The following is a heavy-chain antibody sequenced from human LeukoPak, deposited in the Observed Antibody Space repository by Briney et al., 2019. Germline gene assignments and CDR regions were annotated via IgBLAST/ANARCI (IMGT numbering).Heavy chain of an antibody. D-gene: IGHD2-2*01. CDR3: ATSSDAPANM. CDR2: IRQDGSAK. Sequence: GGSLRLSCAVSGFTFSTYWMSWVRRAPGKGLEWVANIRQDGSAKYYVDSVRGRFTISRDNAKNSLYLQMNSLRAEDTGVYYCATSSDAPANMWGQGTLVTVSS. J-gene: IGHJ4*02. V-gene: IGHV3-7*01. CDR1: GFTFSTYW.